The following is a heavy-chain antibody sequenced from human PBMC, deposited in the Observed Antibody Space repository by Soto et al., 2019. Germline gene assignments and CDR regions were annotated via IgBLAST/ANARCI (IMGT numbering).Heavy chain of an antibody. J-gene: IGHJ4*02. Sequence: GLDLEWLALIYWNDVKRYSPSLKSRLTITKDTSKNQVVLTMTNMDPVDTATYYCAHQSMTPVTSYFDFWGQGTLVTVSS. CDR3: AHQSMTPVTSYFDF. V-gene: IGHV2-5*01. CDR2: IYWNDVK. D-gene: IGHD4-17*01.